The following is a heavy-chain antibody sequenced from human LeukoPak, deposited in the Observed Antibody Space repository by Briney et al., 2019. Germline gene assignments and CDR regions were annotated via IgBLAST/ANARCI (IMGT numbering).Heavy chain of an antibody. CDR1: GYTFTSYG. J-gene: IGHJ6*02. CDR3: ARDGVTTVTTSYYYYGMDV. Sequence: ASVKVSCKASGYTFTSYGISWVRQAPGQGLEWMGWISAYNGNTNYAQKLQGRVTMTTDTSTSTAYMELRSLRSDDTAVYYCARDGVTTVTTSYYYYGMDVWGQGTTVTVSS. CDR2: ISAYNGNT. V-gene: IGHV1-18*01. D-gene: IGHD4-17*01.